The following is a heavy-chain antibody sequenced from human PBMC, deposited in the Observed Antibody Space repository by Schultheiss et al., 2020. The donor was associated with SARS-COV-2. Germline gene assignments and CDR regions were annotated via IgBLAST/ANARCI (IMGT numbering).Heavy chain of an antibody. J-gene: IGHJ3*02. CDR1: GGSFSSYY. CDR3: ARDRREYYYDSSGYPDAFDI. CDR2: IYYSGST. D-gene: IGHD3-22*01. V-gene: IGHV4-59*01. Sequence: SETLSLTCAVYGGSFSSYYWSWIRQPPGKGLEWIGYIYYSGSTNYNPSLKSRVTISVDTSKNQFSLKLSSVTAADTAVYYCARDRREYYYDSSGYPDAFDIWGQGTMVTVSS.